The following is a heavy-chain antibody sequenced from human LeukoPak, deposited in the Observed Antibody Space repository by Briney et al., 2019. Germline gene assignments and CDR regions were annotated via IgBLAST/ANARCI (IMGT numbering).Heavy chain of an antibody. D-gene: IGHD2-2*01. CDR1: GGSFSGYY. CDR3: ARGRYCSSTSCYDFTLFDY. V-gene: IGHV4-34*01. CDR2: INHSGST. Sequence: SETLSLTCAVYGGSFSGYYWSWIRQPPGKGLEWIGEINHSGSTNYNPSLKSRVTIPVDTSKNQFSLKLSSVTAADTAVYYCARGRYCSSTSCYDFTLFDYWGQGTLVTVSS. J-gene: IGHJ4*02.